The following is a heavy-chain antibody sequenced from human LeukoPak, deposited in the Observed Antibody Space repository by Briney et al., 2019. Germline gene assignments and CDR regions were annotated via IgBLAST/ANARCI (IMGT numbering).Heavy chain of an antibody. CDR1: GGSFSGYY. D-gene: IGHD2-15*01. CDR2: INHSGST. V-gene: IGHV4-34*01. Sequence: SETLSLTCAVYGGSFSGYYWSWIRQPPGKGLEWIGEINHSGSTNYNPSLKSRVTISVDTSKNQFFLKLSSVTAADTAVYYCARRQTVATDWFDPWGQGTLVTVSS. J-gene: IGHJ5*02. CDR3: ARRQTVATDWFDP.